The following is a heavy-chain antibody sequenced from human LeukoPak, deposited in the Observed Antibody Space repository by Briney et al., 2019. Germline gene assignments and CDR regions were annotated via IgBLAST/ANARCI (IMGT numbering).Heavy chain of an antibody. Sequence: SETLSLTCTVSGGSISNNNYYWGWIRQPPGKGLEWIGSIYYSGSTYYNPSLKSRVTISVDTSKNQFSLKLSSVTAADTAVYYCARDHPYGAVDYWGQGTLVTVSS. CDR1: GGSISNNNYY. J-gene: IGHJ4*02. D-gene: IGHD4-17*01. CDR3: ARDHPYGAVDY. V-gene: IGHV4-39*07. CDR2: IYYSGST.